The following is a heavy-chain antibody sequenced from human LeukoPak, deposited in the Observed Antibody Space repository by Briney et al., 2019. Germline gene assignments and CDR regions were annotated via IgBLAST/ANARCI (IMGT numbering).Heavy chain of an antibody. Sequence: SETLSLTCSVSGGSVTSSSYYWSCIRQPAGKGLEWIGRISTSGSTNYNPSLKSRVTMSLDTSKNQFSLKLNSLTAADTAVYYCARGAALAIDYWGQGALVTVSS. J-gene: IGHJ4*02. CDR1: GGSVTSSSYY. CDR3: ARGAALAIDY. V-gene: IGHV4-61*02. CDR2: ISTSGST. D-gene: IGHD2-15*01.